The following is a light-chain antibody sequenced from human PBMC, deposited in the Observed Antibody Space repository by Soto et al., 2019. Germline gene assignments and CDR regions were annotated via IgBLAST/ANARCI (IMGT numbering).Light chain of an antibody. CDR3: QQYGSSPRT. J-gene: IGKJ1*01. V-gene: IGKV3-15*01. Sequence: RQSPASQSVSRGARGALACSASQSVSSNLAWYQQKPGQAPRLLIYGASTRATGIPASFSGSGSGTEDTLTISSLQSEDFAVYYCQQYGSSPRTFGQGTKGDIK. CDR1: QSVSSN. CDR2: GAS.